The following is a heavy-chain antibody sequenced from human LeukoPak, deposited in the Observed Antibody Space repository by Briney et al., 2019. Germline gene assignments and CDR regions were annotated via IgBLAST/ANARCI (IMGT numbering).Heavy chain of an antibody. D-gene: IGHD5-18*01. CDR2: IYYSGST. V-gene: IGHV4-31*03. Sequence: SETLSLTCTVSGGSISSGGYYWSWIRQHPGKGLEWIGYIYYSGSTYHNPSLKSRVTISVDTSKNQFSLKLSSVTAADTAVYYCARGPGLDTAMVTPSDYWGQGTLATVSS. J-gene: IGHJ4*02. CDR3: ARGPGLDTAMVTPSDY. CDR1: GGSISSGGYY.